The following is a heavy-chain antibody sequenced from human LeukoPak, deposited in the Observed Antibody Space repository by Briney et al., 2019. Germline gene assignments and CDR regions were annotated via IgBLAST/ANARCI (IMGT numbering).Heavy chain of an antibody. CDR1: GFALKNCA. D-gene: IGHD4-11*01. Sequence: GVSLRLSCVASGFALKNCAMSWVRQAPGKGLEWVSGINYSGGHKYYADSVKGRFTISRDSSKNTLSLQMNSLTTEDTVVYYCAKDDSMTLDHFDYWGQGALVTVSS. CDR2: INYSGGHK. J-gene: IGHJ4*02. V-gene: IGHV3-23*01. CDR3: AKDDSMTLDHFDY.